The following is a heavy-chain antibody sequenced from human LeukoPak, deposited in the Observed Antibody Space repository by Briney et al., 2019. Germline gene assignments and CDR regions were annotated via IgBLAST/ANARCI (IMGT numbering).Heavy chain of an antibody. J-gene: IGHJ3*02. V-gene: IGHV4-39*01. CDR3: ARHTRHRRAFDI. CDR2: IYYSGST. CDR1: GGSISSSSYY. D-gene: IGHD1-1*01. Sequence: SETLSLTRTVSGGSISSSSYYWGWIRQPPGKGLEWIGSIYYSGSTYYNPSLKSRVTISVDTSKNQFSLKLSSVTAADTAVYYCARHTRHRRAFDIWGQGTMVTVSS.